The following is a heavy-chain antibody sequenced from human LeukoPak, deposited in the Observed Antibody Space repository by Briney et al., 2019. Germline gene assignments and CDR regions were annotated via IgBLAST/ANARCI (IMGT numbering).Heavy chain of an antibody. CDR2: ISSSGSTI. CDR1: GLTFSDYW. J-gene: IGHJ3*02. CDR3: AGLTDIVVVPAAMRGAFDI. V-gene: IGHV3-11*04. Sequence: GGSLRLSCAASGLTFSDYWMNWVRQAPGKGLEWVSYISSSGSTIYYADSVKGRFTISRDNAKNSLYLQMNSLRAEDTAVYYCAGLTDIVVVPAAMRGAFDIWGQGTMVTVSS. D-gene: IGHD2-2*01.